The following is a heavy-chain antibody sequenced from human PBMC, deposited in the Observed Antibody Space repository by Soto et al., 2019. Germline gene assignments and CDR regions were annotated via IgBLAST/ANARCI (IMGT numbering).Heavy chain of an antibody. CDR3: ARALYDYSNYGYYYYGMDV. Sequence: SVKVSCKASGGTFSSYAISWVRQAPGQGREWMGGIIPIFGTATYAQKFQGRVTITADESTSTAYMELSSLRSEDTAVYYCARALYDYSNYGYYYYGMDVWGQGTTVTVSS. J-gene: IGHJ6*02. CDR2: IIPIFGTA. D-gene: IGHD4-4*01. CDR1: GGTFSSYA. V-gene: IGHV1-69*13.